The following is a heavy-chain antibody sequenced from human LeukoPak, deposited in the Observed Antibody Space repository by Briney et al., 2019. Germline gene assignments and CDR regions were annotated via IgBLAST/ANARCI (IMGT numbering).Heavy chain of an antibody. Sequence: SETLSLTCTVSGGSISSSSYYWGWIRQPPGKGLEWIGSIYYSGSTYYNPSLKSRVTISVDTSKNQFSLKLSSVTAADTAVYYCAANSGSYYFDYWGQGTLVTVSS. D-gene: IGHD5-12*01. J-gene: IGHJ4*02. CDR1: GGSISSSSYY. V-gene: IGHV4-39*07. CDR2: IYYSGST. CDR3: AANSGSYYFDY.